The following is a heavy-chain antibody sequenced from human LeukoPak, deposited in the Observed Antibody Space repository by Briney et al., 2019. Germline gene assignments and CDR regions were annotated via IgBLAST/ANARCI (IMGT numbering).Heavy chain of an antibody. Sequence: ETLSLTCAVYGGSFSGYYWSWVRQAPGKGLEWVSALSGSGDGTYYADSVKGRFTISRDNSKNTLYLEMNSLRVEDTAVYFCAKESREEALDYWGQGTLVTVSS. D-gene: IGHD5-24*01. CDR1: GGSFSGYY. CDR3: AKESREEALDY. CDR2: LSGSGDGT. V-gene: IGHV3-23*01. J-gene: IGHJ4*02.